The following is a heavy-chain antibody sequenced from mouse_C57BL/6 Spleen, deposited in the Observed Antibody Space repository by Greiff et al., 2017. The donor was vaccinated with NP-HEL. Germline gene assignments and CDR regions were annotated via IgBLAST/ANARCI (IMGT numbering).Heavy chain of an antibody. CDR2: IDPSDSYT. CDR3: ARSATMMTAGYFGC. Sequence: VQLQQPGAELVMPGASVKLSCKASGYTFTSYWMHWVKQRPGQGLEWIGEIDPSDSYTNYNQKFKGKSTLTVDKSSSTAYMQLSSLTSEDSAVYYGARSATMMTAGYFGCWGKGTTVTVAS. V-gene: IGHV1-69*01. D-gene: IGHD2-4*01. CDR1: GYTFTSYW. J-gene: IGHJ2*01.